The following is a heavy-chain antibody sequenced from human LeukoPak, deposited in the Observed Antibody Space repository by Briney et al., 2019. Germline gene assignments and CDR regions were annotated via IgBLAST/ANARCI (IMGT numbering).Heavy chain of an antibody. Sequence: GGSVRLSCGASGFTFSIYGMHWVRQAPGKGPEWVAVIWFDGSNKYYADSVKGRFTISRDNSKNTLYLQINSLRAEDTAVYYCAKDRSCSGGSCYWGYFDYWGQGTLVTVSS. CDR3: AKDRSCSGGSCYWGYFDY. CDR2: IWFDGSNK. D-gene: IGHD2-15*01. CDR1: GFTFSIYG. J-gene: IGHJ4*02. V-gene: IGHV3-33*06.